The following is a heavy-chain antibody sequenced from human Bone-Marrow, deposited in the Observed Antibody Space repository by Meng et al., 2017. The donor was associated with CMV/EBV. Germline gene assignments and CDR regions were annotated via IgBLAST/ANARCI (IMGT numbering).Heavy chain of an antibody. CDR3: ARHEVKSVREQQLVFDY. Sequence: GESLKISCAASGFSLSSYSMNWVRQAPGKGLQWISYISSSSTNIQYADSVRGRFTISRDNAKNSLYLQMHSLSAEDSAVYYCARHEVKSVREQQLVFDYWGERALVTVSS. CDR2: ISSSSTNI. D-gene: IGHD6-13*01. CDR1: GFSLSSYS. J-gene: IGHJ4*02. V-gene: IGHV3-48*04.